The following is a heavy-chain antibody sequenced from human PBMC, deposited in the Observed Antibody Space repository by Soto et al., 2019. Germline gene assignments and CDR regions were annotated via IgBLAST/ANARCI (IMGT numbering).Heavy chain of an antibody. CDR2: VYSGGGT. Sequence: EVQLVESGGGLVQPGGSLRLSCAASGFIININYMSWVRQAPGKGLEWDSLVYSGGGTFYADSVKGRFTVSRDSSKNTLDLQMDSLRVEDTAVYYCARRGYCAGGTCYGIYALDVWGQGAMVTVSS. V-gene: IGHV3-66*01. J-gene: IGHJ3*01. CDR1: GFIININY. CDR3: ARRGYCAGGTCYGIYALDV. D-gene: IGHD2-15*01.